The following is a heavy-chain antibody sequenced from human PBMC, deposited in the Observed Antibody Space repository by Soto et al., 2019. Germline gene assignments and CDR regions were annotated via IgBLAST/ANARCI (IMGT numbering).Heavy chain of an antibody. D-gene: IGHD7-27*01. CDR1: GDSIRGGGHY. Sequence: QVQLQESGPGLVKPSQTLSLTCSVSGDSIRGGGHYWNWIHQFPGKGLEWIGYVYHSGSTHYNPSLRGRLTTSIDTSKNQFSLRLISVTAADTALYYCARDTGLAPTVWGYWGHGTQVTVSS. J-gene: IGHJ4*03. CDR2: VYHSGST. V-gene: IGHV4-31*03. CDR3: ARDTGLAPTVWGY.